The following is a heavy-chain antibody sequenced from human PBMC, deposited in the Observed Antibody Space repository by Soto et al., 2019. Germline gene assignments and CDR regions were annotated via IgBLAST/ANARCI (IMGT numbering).Heavy chain of an antibody. CDR3: ARDGVEMATITPYFDY. J-gene: IGHJ4*02. CDR1: GFTFSSYA. V-gene: IGHV3-30-3*01. Sequence: GGSLRLSCAASGFTFSSYAMHWVRQAPGKGLEWVAVISYDGSNKYYADSVKGRFTISRDNSKNTLYLQMNSLRAEDTAVYYCARDGVEMATITPYFDYWGQGTLVTVSS. CDR2: ISYDGSNK. D-gene: IGHD5-12*01.